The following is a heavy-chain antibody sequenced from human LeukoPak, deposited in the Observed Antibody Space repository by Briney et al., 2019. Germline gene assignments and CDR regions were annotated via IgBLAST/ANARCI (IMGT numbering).Heavy chain of an antibody. CDR2: ISAYNDNI. D-gene: IGHD4-17*01. Sequence: ASAKVSCKASGYTFTNYAISWVRQAPGQGLEWMGWISAYNDNINYAQKLQGRVTMTTDTSTSTAYMELRSLRSDDTAVYYCARDLHGAHYFDYWGQGTLVTVSS. J-gene: IGHJ4*02. V-gene: IGHV1-18*01. CDR1: GYTFTNYA. CDR3: ARDLHGAHYFDY.